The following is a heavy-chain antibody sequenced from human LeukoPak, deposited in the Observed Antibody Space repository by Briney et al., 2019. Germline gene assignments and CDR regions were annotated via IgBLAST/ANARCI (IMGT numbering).Heavy chain of an antibody. CDR2: IYYSGST. V-gene: IGHV4-59*12. J-gene: IGHJ3*02. CDR1: GGSISSYY. Sequence: SETLSLTCTVSGGSISSYYWSWIRQPPGKGLEWIGYIYYSGSTNYNPSLKSRVTISVDTSKNQFSLKLSSVTAADTAVYYCARVPTSGRYGVGAFDIWGQGTMVTVSS. CDR3: ARVPTSGRYGVGAFDI. D-gene: IGHD1-26*01.